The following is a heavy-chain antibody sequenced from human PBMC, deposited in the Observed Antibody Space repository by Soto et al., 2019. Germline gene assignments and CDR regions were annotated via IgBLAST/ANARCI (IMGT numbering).Heavy chain of an antibody. CDR1: GAALNSGNYY. CDR2: IYVTGAV. V-gene: IGHV4-31*03. CDR3: ARLRIATNNYKCFDP. D-gene: IGHD2-21*01. Sequence: SETLSLTCSVSGAALNSGNYYWSWIRQVPGKGLEWIGHIYVTGAVDYNPSLRDRITISQDTSERQFSLNLRLVTAADTAVYYCARLRIATNNYKCFDPWVQSTLVTVSS. J-gene: IGHJ5*02.